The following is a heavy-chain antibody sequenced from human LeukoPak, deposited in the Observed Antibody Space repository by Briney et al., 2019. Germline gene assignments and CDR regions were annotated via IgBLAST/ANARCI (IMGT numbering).Heavy chain of an antibody. D-gene: IGHD1-26*01. V-gene: IGHV3-23*01. Sequence: GGSLRLSCAASGLTFNSYSMSWVRQPPGKGLEWVSAISGSGTTIYYADSVKGRFTISRDNSKNTLYLQINSLRAEDTAVYYCAKAFVGTYFYYYYYMDVWGKGTTVTVSS. CDR2: ISGSGTTI. J-gene: IGHJ6*03. CDR3: AKAFVGTYFYYYYYMDV. CDR1: GLTFNSYS.